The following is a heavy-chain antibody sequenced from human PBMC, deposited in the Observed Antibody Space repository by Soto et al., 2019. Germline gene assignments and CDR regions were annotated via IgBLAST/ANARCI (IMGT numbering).Heavy chain of an antibody. D-gene: IGHD5-18*01. CDR1: GFTFSSYA. V-gene: IGHV3-23*01. Sequence: GGSLRLSCAASGFTFSSYAMSWVRQAPGKGLEWVSAISGSGGSTYYADSVKGRFTISRDNSKNTLYLQMNSLRAEDTAVYYCAKAGDTAMVYYYYYMDVWGKGTTVTVSS. CDR2: ISGSGGST. J-gene: IGHJ6*03. CDR3: AKAGDTAMVYYYYYMDV.